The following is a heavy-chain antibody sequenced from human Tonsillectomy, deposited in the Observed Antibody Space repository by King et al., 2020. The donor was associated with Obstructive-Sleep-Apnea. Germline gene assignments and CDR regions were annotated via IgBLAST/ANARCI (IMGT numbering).Heavy chain of an antibody. Sequence: QLQESGPGLVKPSETLSLTCTVSGGSISSTILYWSWVRQTPGKGLEWIGSIYYSGITYYDPSLKSRATISVDTSKNQFSLKLSSVTAADTAIYYCARGPSAVARVFDYWGQGALVTVSS. J-gene: IGHJ4*02. CDR1: GGSISSTILY. CDR3: ARGPSAVARVFDY. V-gene: IGHV4-39*07. D-gene: IGHD6-19*01. CDR2: IYYSGIT.